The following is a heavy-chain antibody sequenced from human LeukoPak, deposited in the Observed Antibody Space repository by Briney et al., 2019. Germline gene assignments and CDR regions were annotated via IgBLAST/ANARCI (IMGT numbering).Heavy chain of an antibody. CDR2: INPNSGDT. D-gene: IGHD1-26*01. CDR1: GYTFTGYY. V-gene: IGHV1-2*02. CDR3: ARDHGGGSYYLYFDY. J-gene: IGHJ4*02. Sequence: ASVKVSCKASGYTFTGYYMHWVRQAPGQGLEWMGWINPNSGDTNYAQKFQGRVTMTRDTSISTAYMELSRLRSDDTAVYYCARDHGGGSYYLYFDYWGQGTLVTVSS.